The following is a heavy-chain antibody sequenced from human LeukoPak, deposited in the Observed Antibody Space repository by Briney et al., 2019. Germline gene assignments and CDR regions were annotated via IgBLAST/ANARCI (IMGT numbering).Heavy chain of an antibody. V-gene: IGHV3-48*01. CDR2: ISSSSSTI. Sequence: GGSLRLSCAASGFTFSSYSMNWVRQAPGKGLEWVSYISSSSSTIYYADSVKGRSTISRDNSKNTLYLQMNSLRAEDTAVYYCAKFGLAGSGRYHDAFDIWGQGTMVTVSS. D-gene: IGHD3-10*01. CDR1: GFTFSSYS. J-gene: IGHJ3*02. CDR3: AKFGLAGSGRYHDAFDI.